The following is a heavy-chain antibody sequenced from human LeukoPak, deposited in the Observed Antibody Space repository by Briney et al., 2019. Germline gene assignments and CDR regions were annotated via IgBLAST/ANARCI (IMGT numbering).Heavy chain of an antibody. CDR2: IKSKTDGGTT. J-gene: IGHJ4*02. CDR1: GFTFSNAW. D-gene: IGHD1-26*01. Sequence: PGGSLRLSCAASGFTFSNAWMSWVRQAPGKGLEWVGRIKSKTDGGTTDYAAPVKGRFTISRDDSKNTLYLQMNSLKTEDTAVYYCTTAWWELLKYYFDYWGQGTLVTVSS. V-gene: IGHV3-15*01. CDR3: TTAWWELLKYYFDY.